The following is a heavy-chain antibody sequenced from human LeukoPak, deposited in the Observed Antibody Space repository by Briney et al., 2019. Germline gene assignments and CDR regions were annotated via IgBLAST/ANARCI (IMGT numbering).Heavy chain of an antibody. CDR3: ARAPRVASTGRFDY. D-gene: IGHD6-13*01. V-gene: IGHV1-18*01. CDR2: ISGYTGNT. Sequence: GGSVKLSCKASGFSFTNYGVNWVRQAPGQGLEWLGWISGYTGNTDYAQKFQGRVTMTTDTSTTTAYMELRSLRSDDTAVYYCARAPRVASTGRFDYWGQGTLVTVSS. CDR1: GFSFTNYG. J-gene: IGHJ4*02.